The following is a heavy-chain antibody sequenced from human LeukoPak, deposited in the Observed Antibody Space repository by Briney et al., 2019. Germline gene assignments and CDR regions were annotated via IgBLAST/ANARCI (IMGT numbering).Heavy chain of an antibody. D-gene: IGHD2-15*01. CDR1: GFTFSDYY. CDR3: ARGADGVSSNSRGWFDP. V-gene: IGHV3-11*04. CDR2: LSSGGSMI. J-gene: IGHJ5*02. Sequence: GGSLRLSCVASGFTFSDYYINWIRQAPGMGLEWIAYLSSGGSMIYYADSVKGRFAISRDNAKNSVYLQMNSLRAEDTAVYSCARGADGVSSNSRGWFDPWGQGTLVTVSS.